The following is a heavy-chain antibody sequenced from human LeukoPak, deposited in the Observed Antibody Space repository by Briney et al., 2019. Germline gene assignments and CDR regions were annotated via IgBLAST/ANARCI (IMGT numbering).Heavy chain of an antibody. CDR1: GFTFSSSW. CDR3: VKNDGWFHLAQ. Sequence: GGSLRLSCATSGFTFSSSWMSWVRQAPGKGLEWVGHIKNDGSETYYLDSLKGRFSISRDNTNNALYLRMNSLRVEDTAVYYCVKNDGWFHLAQWGQGTLVTVSS. J-gene: IGHJ4*02. D-gene: IGHD6-19*01. CDR2: IKNDGSET. V-gene: IGHV3-7*03.